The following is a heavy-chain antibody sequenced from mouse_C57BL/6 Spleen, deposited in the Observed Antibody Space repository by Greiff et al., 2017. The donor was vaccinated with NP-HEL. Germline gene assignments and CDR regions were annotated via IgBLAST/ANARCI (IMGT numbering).Heavy chain of an antibody. Sequence: QVTLKVSGPGILQSSQTLSLTCSFSGFSLSTSGMGVSWIRQPSGKGLEWLAHIYWDDDKRYNPSLKSRLTISKDTSRNQVFLKITSVDTADTATYYCARRRVHYYGSSPYYYAMDYWGQGTSVTVSS. CDR3: ARRRVHYYGSSPYYYAMDY. CDR1: GFSLSTSGMG. V-gene: IGHV8-12*01. D-gene: IGHD1-1*01. J-gene: IGHJ4*01. CDR2: IYWDDDK.